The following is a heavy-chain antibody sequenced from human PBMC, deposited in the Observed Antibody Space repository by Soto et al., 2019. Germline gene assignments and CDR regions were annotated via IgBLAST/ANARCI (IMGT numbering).Heavy chain of an antibody. V-gene: IGHV3-30*18. J-gene: IGHJ4*02. D-gene: IGHD6-13*01. CDR3: AKAPAAAGLFDY. CDR2: ISYDGSNK. CDR1: GFTFSSYG. Sequence: VQLVESGGGLVQPGGSLRLSCAASGFTFSSYGMHWVRQAPGKGLEWVAVISYDGSNKYYADSVKGRFTISRDNSKNTLYLQMNSLRAEDTAVYYCAKAPAAAGLFDYWGQGTLVTVSS.